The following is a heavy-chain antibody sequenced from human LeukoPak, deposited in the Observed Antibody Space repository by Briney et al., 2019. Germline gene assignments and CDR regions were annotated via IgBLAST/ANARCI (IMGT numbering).Heavy chain of an antibody. CDR1: GFSFSSHW. CDR3: VRGFLGPDH. V-gene: IGHV3-74*01. D-gene: IGHD2-21*01. CDR2: ITNDGSNT. J-gene: IGHJ4*02. Sequence: PGGSLRLSSEASGFSFSSHWMHWVRQSPGKGLVWVSRITNDGSNTVYADSVEGRFTISRDNARNTLYLQMNSLRVEDTAVYYCVRGFLGPDHWGQGTLVTVSS.